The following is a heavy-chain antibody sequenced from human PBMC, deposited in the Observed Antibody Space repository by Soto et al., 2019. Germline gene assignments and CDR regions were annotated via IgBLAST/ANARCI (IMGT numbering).Heavy chain of an antibody. CDR3: ARAIIAVAGTSGFQH. D-gene: IGHD6-19*01. V-gene: IGHV3-33*01. CDR1: GFTFSSYG. CDR2: IWYDGSNK. Sequence: ESGGGVVQPGRSLRLSCAASGFTFSSYGMHWVRQAPGKGLEWVAVIWYDGSNKYYADSVKGRFTISRDNSKNTLYLQMNSLRAEDTAVYYCARAIIAVAGTSGFQHWGQGTLVTVSS. J-gene: IGHJ1*01.